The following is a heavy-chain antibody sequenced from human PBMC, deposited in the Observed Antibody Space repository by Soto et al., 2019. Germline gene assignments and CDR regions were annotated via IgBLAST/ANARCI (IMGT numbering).Heavy chain of an antibody. CDR1: GYTFTAYA. Sequence: QVQLAQSGAEEMKPGASVKVSCEATGYTFTAYAMHWVRQAPGQRLEWMGWINPANGNTKYSQKFQGRLTITSDTSANTVYMELNSLTSEDTAMYYCTRSAISPYGGLIGPFDYWGQGNLVTVSS. CDR2: INPANGNT. J-gene: IGHJ4*02. CDR3: TRSAISPYGGLIGPFDY. D-gene: IGHD3-16*02. V-gene: IGHV1-3*05.